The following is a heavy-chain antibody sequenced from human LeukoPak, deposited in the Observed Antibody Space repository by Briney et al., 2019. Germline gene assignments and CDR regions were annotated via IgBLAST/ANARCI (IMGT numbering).Heavy chain of an antibody. D-gene: IGHD6-19*01. Sequence: GASVKVSCKASGYTFTGYYMHWVRQAPGQGLEWMGWISAYNGNTNYAQKLQGRVTMTTDTSTSTAYMELRSLRSDDTAVYYCARGGILDSSGYFDYWGQGTLVTVSS. J-gene: IGHJ4*02. V-gene: IGHV1-18*04. CDR1: GYTFTGYY. CDR3: ARGGILDSSGYFDY. CDR2: ISAYNGNT.